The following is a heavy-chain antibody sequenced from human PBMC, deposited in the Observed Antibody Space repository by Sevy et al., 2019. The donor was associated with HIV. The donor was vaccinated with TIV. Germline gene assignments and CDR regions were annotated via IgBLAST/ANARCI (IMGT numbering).Heavy chain of an antibody. CDR1: GGYISSYY. V-gene: IGHV4-59*01. CDR2: IYYSGST. J-gene: IGHJ6*02. Sequence: SETLSLTCTVSGGYISSYYWSWIRQPPGKGLEWIGYIYYSGSTNYNPSLKSRVTISVDTSKNQFSLKLSSVTAADTAVYYCARDWGIAAAGPSYYYYGMDVWGQGTTVTVSS. D-gene: IGHD6-13*01. CDR3: ARDWGIAAAGPSYYYYGMDV.